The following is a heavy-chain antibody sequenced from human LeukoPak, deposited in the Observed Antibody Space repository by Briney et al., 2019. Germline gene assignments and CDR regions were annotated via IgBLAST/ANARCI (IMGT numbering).Heavy chain of an antibody. V-gene: IGHV1-18*04. CDR1: GYSFHDFG. CDR2: ISTESGDT. J-gene: IGHJ4*02. D-gene: IGHD2-15*01. CDR3: ARHRYGYCGGGSWFLFDY. Sequence: GASVKVSCMASGYSFHDFGIRWVRQAPGQGLEWMGWISTESGDTNYAQKLQGRVTMTRDTSISTVYMELTRLRSDDTAVYYCARHRYGYCGGGSWFLFDYWGQGTLVTVSS.